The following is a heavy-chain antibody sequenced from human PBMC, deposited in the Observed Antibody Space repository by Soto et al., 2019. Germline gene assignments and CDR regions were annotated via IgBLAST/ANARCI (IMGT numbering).Heavy chain of an antibody. D-gene: IGHD1-26*01. Sequence: MQLVQSVPEVKKPGTSVKVSCKASGFTFSTSAVQWVRQARGQRPEWMGWIVGGSGNPNYAQKSQESVIITRDMSTSAVYRELSSLRSDDTAVYFCAARRSGLYAMDVWGQGTTVTVSS. V-gene: IGHV1-58*01. CDR1: GFTFSTSA. CDR3: AARRSGLYAMDV. CDR2: IVGGSGNP. J-gene: IGHJ6*02.